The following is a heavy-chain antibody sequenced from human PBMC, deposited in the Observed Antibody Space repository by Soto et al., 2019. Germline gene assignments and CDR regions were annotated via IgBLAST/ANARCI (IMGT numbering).Heavy chain of an antibody. CDR1: GGSISSSDGYY. Sequence: SETLSLTCTVSGGSISSSDGYYWAWVRQPPGKGPLWIGSIYYRGNTWYHPSLKSRVTISVDTSKNQFSLRLSSVTASDTSVYYCARHPFSGYHQFWSQGTLVTVSS. D-gene: IGHD3-22*01. CDR2: IYYRGNT. V-gene: IGHV4-39*01. J-gene: IGHJ4*02. CDR3: ARHPFSGYHQF.